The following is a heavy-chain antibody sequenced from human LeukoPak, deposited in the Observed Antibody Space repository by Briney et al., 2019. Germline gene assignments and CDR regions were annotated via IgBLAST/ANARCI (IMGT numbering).Heavy chain of an antibody. J-gene: IGHJ4*02. V-gene: IGHV4-38-2*02. Sequence: SETLSLTCTVSGYSISSGYFWGWIRQPPGKGLEWIGTIYHSGSTNYNPSLKSRVTMSVDTSKNHFSLKLSSVTAADTAVYYCARDSYYYDSSGYAPLRYWGQGTLVTVSS. CDR1: GYSISSGYF. CDR2: IYHSGST. CDR3: ARDSYYYDSSGYAPLRY. D-gene: IGHD3-22*01.